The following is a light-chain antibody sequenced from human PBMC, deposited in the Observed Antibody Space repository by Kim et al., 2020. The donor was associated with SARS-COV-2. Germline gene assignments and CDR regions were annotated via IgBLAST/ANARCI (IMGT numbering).Light chain of an antibody. V-gene: IGKV3-20*01. Sequence: EIVLTQSPGTLSLFPGERATLSCRASQSVSSNYLAWYQQKPGQAPRVLIYGASYRATGIPDRFSGSGSGTDFTLTISRLEPEDFAVYYCQQYGTSPWTFGQGTKVEIK. CDR2: GAS. CDR3: QQYGTSPWT. J-gene: IGKJ1*01. CDR1: QSVSSNY.